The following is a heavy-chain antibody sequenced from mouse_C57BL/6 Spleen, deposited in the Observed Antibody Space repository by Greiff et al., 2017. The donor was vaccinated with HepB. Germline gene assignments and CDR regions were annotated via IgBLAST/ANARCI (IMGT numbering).Heavy chain of an antibody. CDR2: IYPGSGST. V-gene: IGHV1-55*01. CDR3: ASGPSLKDYCDY. J-gene: IGHJ2*01. CDR1: GYTFTSYW. Sequence: QVQLKESGAELVKPGASVKMSCKASGYTFTSYWITWVKQRPGQGLEWIGDIYPGSGSTNYNEKFKSKATLTVDKSSSTAYMQLSSLTSEDSAVYYCASGPSLKDYCDYWGQGTTLTVSS.